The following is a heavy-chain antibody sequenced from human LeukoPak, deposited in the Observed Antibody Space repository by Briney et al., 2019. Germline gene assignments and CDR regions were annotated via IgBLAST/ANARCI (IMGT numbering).Heavy chain of an antibody. CDR1: GFTFSSYG. Sequence: GGSLTLSCAVSGFTFSSYGMRWVRQAPGEGVVWFSAISGSCGSTYYTHSVKARFTISRDNSKNPLYLKMNSLRSEDTAAYQCAKLQKMVRWAYYYWGQGTLVTVSS. CDR3: AKLQKMVRWAYYY. V-gene: IGHV3-23*01. D-gene: IGHD5-24*01. J-gene: IGHJ4*02. CDR2: ISGSCGST.